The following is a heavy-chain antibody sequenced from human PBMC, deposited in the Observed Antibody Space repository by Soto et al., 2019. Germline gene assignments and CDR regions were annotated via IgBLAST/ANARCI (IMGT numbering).Heavy chain of an antibody. Sequence: GASVKVSCKASGYTFTSYAMHWVRQAPGQRLEWMGWINAGNGNTKYSQKFQGRVTITRDTSASTAYMELSSLRSEDTAVYYCARDPEGAEGFDYWGQGTLVTVSS. CDR2: INAGNGNT. J-gene: IGHJ4*02. CDR1: GYTFTSYA. D-gene: IGHD1-26*01. CDR3: ARDPEGAEGFDY. V-gene: IGHV1-3*01.